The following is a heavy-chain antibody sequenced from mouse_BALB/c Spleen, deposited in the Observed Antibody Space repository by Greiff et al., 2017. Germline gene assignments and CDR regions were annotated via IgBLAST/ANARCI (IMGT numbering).Heavy chain of an antibody. J-gene: IGHJ4*01. V-gene: IGHV5-6-4*01. CDR3: TRAPNHYAMDY. Sequence: EVMLVESGGGLVKPGGSLKLSCAASGFTFSSYTMSWVRQTPEKRLEWVATISSGGSYTYYPDSVKGRFTISRDNAKNTLYLQMSSLKSEDTAMYYCTRAPNHYAMDYWGQGTSVTVSS. D-gene: IGHD4-1*01. CDR1: GFTFSSYT. CDR2: ISSGGSYT.